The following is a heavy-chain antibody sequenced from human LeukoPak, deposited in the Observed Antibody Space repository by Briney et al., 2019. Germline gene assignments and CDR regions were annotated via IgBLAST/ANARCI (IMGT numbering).Heavy chain of an antibody. CDR1: GGSISSYY. D-gene: IGHD2-2*01. CDR3: ARDAGAAAAFYYFDF. J-gene: IGHJ4*02. CDR2: IYYSGST. V-gene: IGHV4-59*12. Sequence: SETLSLTCTVSGGSISSYYWNWIRQPPGKGLEWIGYIYYSGSTNYNPSLKSRVTISLDSSKNHFSLSLSSVTAADTAVYYCARDAGAAAAFYYFDFWGQGTLVTVSS.